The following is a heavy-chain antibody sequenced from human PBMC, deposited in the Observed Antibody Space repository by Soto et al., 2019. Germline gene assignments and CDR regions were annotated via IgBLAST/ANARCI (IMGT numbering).Heavy chain of an antibody. D-gene: IGHD2-2*01. J-gene: IGHJ6*02. CDR2: ISAYNGNT. CDR3: AREFIVGLVPAANYYYYGMDV. CDR1: GYTFTSYG. Sequence: ASVKVSCKASGYTFTSYGISWVRQAPGQGLEWMGWISAYNGNTNYAQKLQGRVTMTTDTSTSTAYMELRGLRSDDTAVYYCAREFIVGLVPAANYYYYGMDVWGQGTTVTVSS. V-gene: IGHV1-18*01.